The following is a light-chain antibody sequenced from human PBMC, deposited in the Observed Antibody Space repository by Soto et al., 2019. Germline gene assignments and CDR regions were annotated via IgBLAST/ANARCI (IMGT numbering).Light chain of an antibody. CDR2: TAS. CDR1: QTIGNY. Sequence: DIQMTQSPSSLAASIGDRVTITCRSSQTIGNYLNWYQQKPGKAPILLIYTASTVQSGVPSRFSGSGSGTEFTLIISRLQPEDFATYYCQLSYSSFTFGGGTTVEIK. V-gene: IGKV1-39*01. CDR3: QLSYSSFT. J-gene: IGKJ4*01.